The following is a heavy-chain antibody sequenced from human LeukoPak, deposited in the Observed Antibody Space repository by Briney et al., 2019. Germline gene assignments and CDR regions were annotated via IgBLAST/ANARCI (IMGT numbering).Heavy chain of an antibody. D-gene: IGHD2-15*01. CDR3: ARDIVVVVAAMPYYYGMDV. Sequence: GGSLRLSCAASGFTFSSYWMSWVRQAPGKGLEWVANIKQDGSEKYYVDSVKGRFTISRDNAKNSLYLQMNSLRAEDTAVYYCARDIVVVVAAMPYYYGMDVWGQGTTVTVSS. V-gene: IGHV3-7*01. CDR1: GFTFSSYW. CDR2: IKQDGSEK. J-gene: IGHJ6*02.